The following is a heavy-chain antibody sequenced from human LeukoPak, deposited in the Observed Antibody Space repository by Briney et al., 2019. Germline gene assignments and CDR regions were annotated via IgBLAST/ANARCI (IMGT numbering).Heavy chain of an antibody. CDR2: IHRSGST. Sequence: SKTLSLTCTVSGYSISSGYYWGWIRQPPGKGLEWIGEIHRSGSTYYNPSLESRLTMSLDKSKNQFSLNLYSMAAADTAVYFCATGGSSWNEYWGQGTLVTVSS. J-gene: IGHJ4*02. CDR3: ATGGSSWNEY. V-gene: IGHV4-38-2*02. CDR1: GYSISSGYY. D-gene: IGHD6-13*01.